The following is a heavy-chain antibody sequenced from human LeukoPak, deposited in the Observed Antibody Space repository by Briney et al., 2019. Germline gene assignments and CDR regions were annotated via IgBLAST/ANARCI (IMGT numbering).Heavy chain of an antibody. V-gene: IGHV1-2*02. J-gene: IGHJ4*02. CDR3: AREALDGTGYYPAY. CDR1: GYTFTSYY. CDR2: INPNSGGT. Sequence: ASVKVSCKASGYTFTSYYMHWVRQAPGQGLEWMGWINPNSGGTNYAQKFQGRVTMTRDTSIGTAYMELSRLRSDDTAVYYCAREALDGTGYYPAYWGQGTLVTVSS. D-gene: IGHD3/OR15-3a*01.